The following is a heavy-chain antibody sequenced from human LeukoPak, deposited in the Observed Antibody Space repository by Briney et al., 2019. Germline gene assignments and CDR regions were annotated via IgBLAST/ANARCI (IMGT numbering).Heavy chain of an antibody. CDR1: GYTFTGQY. D-gene: IGHD5-24*01. CDR3: ASRDGPQGAFDY. Sequence: ASVKVSCKASGYTFTGQYMHWVRQAPGQGLEWMGWINPNSGVTNYAQKFQGRVTMTRDTSISTAYMELSRLTSDDTAVYYCASRDGPQGAFDYWGQGTLVAVSS. CDR2: INPNSGVT. V-gene: IGHV1-2*02. J-gene: IGHJ4*02.